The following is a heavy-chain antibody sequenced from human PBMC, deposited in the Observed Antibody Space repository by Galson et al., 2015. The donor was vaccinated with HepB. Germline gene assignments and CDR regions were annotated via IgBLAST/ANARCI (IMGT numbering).Heavy chain of an antibody. CDR2: ISWNSGGV. CDR3: ARDIGPLTMTRGYLAS. V-gene: IGHV3-9*01. J-gene: IGHJ1*01. Sequence: SLRLSCAGSGFNFGDHAMHWVRQVPGKGLEWVSAISWNSGGVGYADSVRGRFTISRDNARNSVSLQMNSLRVEDTALYYCARDIGPLTMTRGYLASWGQGTWVTITS. D-gene: IGHD3-10*01. CDR1: GFNFGDHA.